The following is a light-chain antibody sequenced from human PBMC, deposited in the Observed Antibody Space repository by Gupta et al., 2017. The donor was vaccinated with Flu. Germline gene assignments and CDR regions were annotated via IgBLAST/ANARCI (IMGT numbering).Light chain of an antibody. CDR2: DAS. CDR1: QSMSNN. CDR3: QQDNDWHT. J-gene: IGKJ4*01. Sequence: SPATLSVSPGERATLSCRASQSMSNNLGWYQQKPGQAPRLLIYDASTTASGIPDRFSGSGSGKEFTLTSSRRQYEDFAVYYWQQDNDWHTFGGGTTVEIK. V-gene: IGKV3D-15*01.